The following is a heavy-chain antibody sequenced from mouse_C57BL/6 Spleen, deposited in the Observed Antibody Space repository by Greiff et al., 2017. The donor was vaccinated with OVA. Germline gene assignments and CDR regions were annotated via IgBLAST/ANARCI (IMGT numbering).Heavy chain of an antibody. CDR1: GYTFTSYW. J-gene: IGHJ3*01. Sequence: QVQLKQPGAELVKPGASVKLSCKASGYTFTSYWMHWVKQRPGQGLEWIGMIHPNSGSTNYNEKFKSKATLTVDKSSSTAYMQLSSLTSADSAFYDCDSESWGYVCLAYWGQGTLVTVSA. CDR3: DSESWGYVCLAY. CDR2: IHPNSGST. V-gene: IGHV1-64*01. D-gene: IGHD3-1*01.